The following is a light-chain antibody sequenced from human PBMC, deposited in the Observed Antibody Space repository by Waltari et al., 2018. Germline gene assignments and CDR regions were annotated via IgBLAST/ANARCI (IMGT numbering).Light chain of an antibody. CDR1: QSVGRS. J-gene: IGKJ1*01. CDR2: GAS. Sequence: EFVLPQSPGTLPLSQGERATLPCRASQSVGRSLAWYQQKPGQAPRLLIYGASRRATDIPARFSGSGSGTDFSLTINRLEPEDFAVYFCQHYVRLPATFGQGTKVEIK. V-gene: IGKV3-20*01. CDR3: QHYVRLPAT.